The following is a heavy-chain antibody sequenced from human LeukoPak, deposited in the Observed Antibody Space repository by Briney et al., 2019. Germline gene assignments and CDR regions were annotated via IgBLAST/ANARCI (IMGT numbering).Heavy chain of an antibody. CDR3: ARAGGGIAAAVNWFDP. CDR2: IYYSGST. D-gene: IGHD6-13*01. Sequence: SETLSLTCTVSGGSISSYYWSWIRQPPGKGLEWIGYIYYSGSTNYNPSLKSRVTISVDTSKNQFSLKLSSVTAADTAVYYCARAGGGIAAAVNWFDPWGQGTLVTVSS. CDR1: GGSISSYY. V-gene: IGHV4-59*01. J-gene: IGHJ5*02.